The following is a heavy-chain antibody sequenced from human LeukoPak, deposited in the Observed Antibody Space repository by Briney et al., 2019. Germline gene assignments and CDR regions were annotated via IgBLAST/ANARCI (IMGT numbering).Heavy chain of an antibody. CDR3: AKQAGATAYFDY. V-gene: IGHV3-30*02. D-gene: IGHD1-26*01. Sequence: AGGSLRFSCAASGFTFSDYGMHWVRQAPGKGLEWVAFIRYDGFNKYYADSVKGRFTISRDNSKNTLYLQMNSLRAEDTAVYYCAKQAGATAYFDYWGQGTLVTVSS. CDR1: GFTFSDYG. J-gene: IGHJ4*02. CDR2: IRYDGFNK.